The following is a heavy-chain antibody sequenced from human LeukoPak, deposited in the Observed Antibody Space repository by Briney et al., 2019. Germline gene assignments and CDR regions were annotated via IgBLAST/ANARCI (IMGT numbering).Heavy chain of an antibody. V-gene: IGHV1-69*06. CDR3: ARGTLGYCSDGSCQTGGYYYYGMDV. D-gene: IGHD2-15*01. J-gene: IGHJ6*04. CDR1: GGTFSSYA. CDR2: IIPIFGTA. Sequence: SVKVSCKASGGTFSSYAISWVRQAPGQGLEWMGGIIPIFGTANYAQKFQGRVTITADKSTSTAYMELSSLRSEDTAVYYCARGTLGYCSDGSCQTGGYYYYGMDVWGKGTTVTVSS.